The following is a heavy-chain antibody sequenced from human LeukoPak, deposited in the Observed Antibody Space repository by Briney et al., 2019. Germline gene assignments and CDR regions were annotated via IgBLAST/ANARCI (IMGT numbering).Heavy chain of an antibody. V-gene: IGHV3-23*01. CDR3: AKSLRGLWFGALDAFDI. CDR2: ISNSDGKT. D-gene: IGHD3-10*01. J-gene: IGHJ3*02. CDR1: GFTVSSNY. Sequence: GGSLRLSCAASGFTVSSNYMSWVRQAPGKGLEWVSTISNSDGKTYYADSVKGRFTISRDNSKNTLYLQMNSLRAEDTAVYYCAKSLRGLWFGALDAFDIWGQGTMVTVSS.